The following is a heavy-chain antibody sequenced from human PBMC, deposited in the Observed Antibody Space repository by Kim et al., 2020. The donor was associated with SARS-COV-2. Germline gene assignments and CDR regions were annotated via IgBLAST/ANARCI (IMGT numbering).Heavy chain of an antibody. CDR2: GT. CDR3: ARGRQLVVDY. Sequence: GTNYAQKFQGRVTMTRDTSISTAYMELSRLISDDTAVYYCARGRQLVVDYWGQGTLVTVSS. V-gene: IGHV1-2*02. D-gene: IGHD6-6*01. J-gene: IGHJ4*02.